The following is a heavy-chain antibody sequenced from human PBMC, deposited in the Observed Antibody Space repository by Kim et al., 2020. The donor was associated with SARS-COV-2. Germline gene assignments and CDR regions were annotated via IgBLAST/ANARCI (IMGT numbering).Heavy chain of an antibody. V-gene: IGHV1-69*13. CDR2: IIPIFGTA. J-gene: IGHJ4*02. Sequence: SVKVSCKASGGTFSSYAISWVRQAPGQGLEWMGGIIPIFGTANYAQKFQGRVTITADESTSTAYMELSSLRSEDTAVYYCARDEGYDSSVFWRGGLDQNWGQGTLVTVSS. CDR3: ARDEGYDSSVFWRGGLDQN. D-gene: IGHD3-22*01. CDR1: GGTFSSYA.